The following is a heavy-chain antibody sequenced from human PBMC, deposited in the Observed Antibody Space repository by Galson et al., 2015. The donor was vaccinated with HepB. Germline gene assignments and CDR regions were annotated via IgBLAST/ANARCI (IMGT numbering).Heavy chain of an antibody. CDR2: INPSGGST. D-gene: IGHD6-13*01. CDR3: ARGGPLRWAPIAAAGTGEITYGMDV. Sequence: SVKVSCKASGYTFTSYYMHWVRQAPGQGLEWMGIINPSGGSTSYAQKFQGRVTMTRDTSTSTVYMELSSLRSEDTAVYYCARGGPLRWAPIAAAGTGEITYGMDVWGQGTTVTVSS. J-gene: IGHJ6*02. V-gene: IGHV1-46*01. CDR1: GYTFTSYY.